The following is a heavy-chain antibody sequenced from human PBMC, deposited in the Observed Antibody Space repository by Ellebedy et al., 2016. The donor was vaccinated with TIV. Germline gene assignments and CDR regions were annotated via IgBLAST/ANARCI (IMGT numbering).Heavy chain of an antibody. CDR2: ITSSGSGM. CDR1: GFTFSDYH. Sequence: GGSLRLSXAASGFTFSDYHMTWIRQAPGKGLEWVSYITSSGSGMYYADSVKGRFTISRDNANNSLYLQMSSLRAEDTAVYYCATWSDWKFDFWGQGTLVTVSS. CDR3: ATWSDWKFDF. V-gene: IGHV3-11*04. J-gene: IGHJ4*02. D-gene: IGHD1-1*01.